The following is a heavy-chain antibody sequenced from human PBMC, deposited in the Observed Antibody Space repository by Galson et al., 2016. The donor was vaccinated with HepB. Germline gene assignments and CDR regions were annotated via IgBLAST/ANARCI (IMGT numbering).Heavy chain of an antibody. CDR3: TRAGLPGAFDI. V-gene: IGHV3-49*03. J-gene: IGHJ3*02. CDR1: GFTFGDYA. CDR2: IRSKAYGGTT. D-gene: IGHD2-21*02. Sequence: LRLSCAASGFTFGDYAMNWLRQAPGKGLEWVGFIRSKAYGGTTEYAASVKGRFTISRDDSKSIAYLQMNSLKTEDTAVYYCTRAGLPGAFDIWGQGTMVTVSS.